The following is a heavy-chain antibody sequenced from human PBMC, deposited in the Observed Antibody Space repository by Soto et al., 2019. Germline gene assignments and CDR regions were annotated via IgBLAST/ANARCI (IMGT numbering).Heavy chain of an antibody. CDR3: ARAGQLVSPRDYLPVY. D-gene: IGHD6-6*01. J-gene: IGHJ4*02. CDR2: IIPIFGTA. Sequence: QVQLVQSGAAVKKPGSSVKVSCKASGGTFSSYAISWVRQAPGQGLEWRGGIIPIFGTANYAQKLQGRVTITADKSTSTAYMELSSLRSEDTAVYYCARAGQLVSPRDYLPVYGGQGTLVTVSS. CDR1: GGTFSSYA. V-gene: IGHV1-69*06.